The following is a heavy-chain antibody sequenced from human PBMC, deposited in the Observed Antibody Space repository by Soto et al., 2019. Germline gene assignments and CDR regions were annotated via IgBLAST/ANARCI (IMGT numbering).Heavy chain of an antibody. CDR2: IGSRISTI. CDR1: GFTFSNYG. V-gene: IGHV3-48*02. J-gene: IGHJ4*02. D-gene: IGHD6-6*01. Sequence: AGGSLRLSCAASGFTFSNYGMNWVRQAPGKRLAWVSYIGSRISTIEYADSVKGRFTISRDNAKNSLYLQMNSLRDEDTAVYYCARGGAARPDYWGQGTLVTVSS. CDR3: ARGGAARPDY.